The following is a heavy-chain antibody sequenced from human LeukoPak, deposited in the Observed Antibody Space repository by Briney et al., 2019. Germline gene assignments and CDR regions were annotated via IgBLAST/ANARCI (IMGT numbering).Heavy chain of an antibody. D-gene: IGHD6-25*01. J-gene: IGHJ3*02. CDR3: AGETGAAASDAFDI. CDR1: GFTFSSYS. CDR2: ISSSSSYI. V-gene: IGHV3-21*01. Sequence: GGSLRLSCAASGFTFSSYSMNWVRQAPGKGLEWVSSISSSSSYIYYADSVKGRFTISRDNAKNSLYLQMNSLRAEDTAVYYCAGETGAAASDAFDIWGQGTMVTVSS.